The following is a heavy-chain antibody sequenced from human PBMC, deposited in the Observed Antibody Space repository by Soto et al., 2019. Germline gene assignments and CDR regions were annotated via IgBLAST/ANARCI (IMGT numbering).Heavy chain of an antibody. D-gene: IGHD2-2*01. CDR1: VFTFSSYG. Sequence: GWSLRLSCAASVFTFSSYGMHWVRQAPGKGLEWVAIISYDGSNQFYADSVKGRFTISRDNSKNTLFLQRNSLRAEDTAVYYCAKKFGYITSATLIEYWGEGTLVTVSS. CDR3: AKKFGYITSATLIEY. J-gene: IGHJ4*02. V-gene: IGHV3-30*18. CDR2: ISYDGSNQ.